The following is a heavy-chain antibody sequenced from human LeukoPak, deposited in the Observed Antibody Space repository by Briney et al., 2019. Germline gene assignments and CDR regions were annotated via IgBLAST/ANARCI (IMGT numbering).Heavy chain of an antibody. Sequence: SETLSLTCTVSGGSVSNYYWSWIRQSPGKGLEWIGYIYYTETSYNPSLKSRVTISADTPKNQFSLKVISMTAADTAAYYCTKSDGYGLIRICGRGTMVTVSS. CDR1: GGSVSNYY. V-gene: IGHV4-59*02. CDR3: TKSDGYGLIRI. D-gene: IGHD3-10*01. J-gene: IGHJ3*02. CDR2: IYYTET.